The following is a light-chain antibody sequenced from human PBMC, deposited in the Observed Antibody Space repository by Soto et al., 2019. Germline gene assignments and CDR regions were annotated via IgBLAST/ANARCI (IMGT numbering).Light chain of an antibody. CDR1: QGISNY. CDR2: ASS. J-gene: IGKJ1*01. Sequence: DIQMTQSPTSLSASVGDRVTITCRASQGISNYLAWYQQKPGKVPKLLIYASSILQSGVPTRFSGSGSGTDFTLTISSLQPEDVATYYCQKYNSAPQTFGPGTKVQIK. V-gene: IGKV1-27*01. CDR3: QKYNSAPQT.